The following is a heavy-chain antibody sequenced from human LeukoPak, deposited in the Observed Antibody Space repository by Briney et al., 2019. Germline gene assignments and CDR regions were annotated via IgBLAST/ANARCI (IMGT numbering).Heavy chain of an antibody. Sequence: ASVKVSCKASGYTFTSYGISWVRQAPGQGLEWMGWINPNSGGTNYAQKFQGWVTMTRDTSISTAYMELNRLRSDDTAVYYCARDLSREYSGFTDYWGQGTLVTVSS. V-gene: IGHV1-2*04. CDR1: GYTFTSYG. CDR3: ARDLSREYSGFTDY. J-gene: IGHJ4*02. CDR2: INPNSGGT. D-gene: IGHD5-12*01.